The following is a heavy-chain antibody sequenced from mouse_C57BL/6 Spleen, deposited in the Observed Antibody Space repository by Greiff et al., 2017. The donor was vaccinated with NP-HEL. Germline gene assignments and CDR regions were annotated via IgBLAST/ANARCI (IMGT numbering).Heavy chain of an antibody. J-gene: IGHJ4*01. CDR3: ARPYYYGSLYAMDY. CDR2: ISSGGSYT. D-gene: IGHD1-1*01. Sequence: EVHLVESGGDLVKPGGSLKLSCAASGFTFSSYGMSWVRQTPDKRLEWVATISSGGSYTYYPDSVKGRFTISRDNAKNTLYLQMSSLKSEDTAMYYCARPYYYGSLYAMDYWGQGTSVTVSS. V-gene: IGHV5-6*01. CDR1: GFTFSSYG.